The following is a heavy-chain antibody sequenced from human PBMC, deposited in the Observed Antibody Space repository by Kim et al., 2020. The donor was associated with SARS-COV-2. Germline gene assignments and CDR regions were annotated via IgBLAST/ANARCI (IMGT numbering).Heavy chain of an antibody. V-gene: IGHV3-72*01. D-gene: IGHD6-19*01. J-gene: IGHJ4*02. Sequence: TEDAASVKGRFTISRDDSTDSLYLHMTSLKTEDTAVYFCARDPNGSGALDYWGQGTLVTVSS. CDR2: T. CDR3: ARDPNGSGALDY.